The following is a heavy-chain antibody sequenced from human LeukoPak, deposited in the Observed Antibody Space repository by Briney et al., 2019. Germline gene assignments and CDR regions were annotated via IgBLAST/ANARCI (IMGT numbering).Heavy chain of an antibody. V-gene: IGHV3-30*03. D-gene: IGHD6-13*01. CDR1: GFTFSSYG. J-gene: IGHJ3*02. Sequence: GGSLRLSCAASGFTFSSYGMHWVRQAPGKGLEWVAVISYDGSNKYYADSVKGRFTISRDNSKNTLYLQMNSLRAEDTAVYYCARDEGIAAAGVFDIWGQGTMVTVSS. CDR3: ARDEGIAAAGVFDI. CDR2: ISYDGSNK.